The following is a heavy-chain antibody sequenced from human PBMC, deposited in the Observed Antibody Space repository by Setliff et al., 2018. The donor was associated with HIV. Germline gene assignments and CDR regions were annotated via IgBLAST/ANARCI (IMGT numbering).Heavy chain of an antibody. J-gene: IGHJ4*02. D-gene: IGHD6-6*01. CDR2: IYYSGST. CDR3: ARSGSSSPYYFDY. V-gene: IGHV4-59*12. CDR1: GGSISTYY. Sequence: SETLSLTCTVSGGSISTYYWSWIRQSPGEGLEWIGYIYYSGSTYYNPSLKRRITISVDTFKNQFSLRLSSVTAADTAVYYCARSGSSSPYYFDYWGQGTLVTVSS.